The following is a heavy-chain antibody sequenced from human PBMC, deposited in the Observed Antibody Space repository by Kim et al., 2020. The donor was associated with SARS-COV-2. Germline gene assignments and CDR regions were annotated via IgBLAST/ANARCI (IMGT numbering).Heavy chain of an antibody. J-gene: IGHJ4*02. V-gene: IGHV3-23*01. CDR2: VNNGGNA. Sequence: GGSLRLSCAASGFTFSRRAMSWVRQAPCKGLEWIASVNNGGNAYYADSVKGRFTVSRDITMDTLYLQMNSLTAEDTALYYCAKDHPSNGWPTFDSWGQGTLVAVSS. D-gene: IGHD6-19*01. CDR3: AKDHPSNGWPTFDS. CDR1: GFTFSRRA.